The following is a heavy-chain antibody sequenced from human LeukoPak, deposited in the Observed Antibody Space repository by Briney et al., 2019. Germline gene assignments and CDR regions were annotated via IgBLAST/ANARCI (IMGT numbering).Heavy chain of an antibody. V-gene: IGHV3-21*01. CDR3: ARGPKSLVTKLGSHSDY. Sequence: GGSLRLSCAASGFTVSSKYMSWVRQAPGKGLEWVSSITSSGAYIFYADSMKGRFTISRDNAKNSLYLQMNSLRADDTAVYYCARGPKSLVTKLGSHSDYWGQGTLVTVSS. J-gene: IGHJ4*02. CDR1: GFTVSSKY. CDR2: ITSSGAYI. D-gene: IGHD4-17*01.